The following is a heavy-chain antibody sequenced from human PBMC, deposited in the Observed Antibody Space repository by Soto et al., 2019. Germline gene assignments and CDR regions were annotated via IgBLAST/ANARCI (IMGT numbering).Heavy chain of an antibody. J-gene: IGHJ4*02. Sequence: EVQLVESGGDLVQRGGSLRLSCEASEFDVGTTDMSWVRQAPGKGLEGVSVIYSGGYTNYADSVKGRFIVSRDSPKNTLYLQMDSLRAEDTAVYYCAREAIIVIAAPEYYFDYWGQGTLVTVSS. CDR1: EFDVGTTD. CDR2: IYSGGYT. D-gene: IGHD3-22*01. V-gene: IGHV3-66*01. CDR3: AREAIIVIAAPEYYFDY.